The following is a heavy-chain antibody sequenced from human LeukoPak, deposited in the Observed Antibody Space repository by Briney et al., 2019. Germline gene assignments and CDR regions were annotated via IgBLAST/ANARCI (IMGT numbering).Heavy chain of an antibody. V-gene: IGHV1-69*04. D-gene: IGHD3-16*01. Sequence: ASVKVSCKASGYTFTSYGISWVRQAPGPGLEWMGKNIPILGIANYAQKFQGRVTITADKSTSTAYMELSSLRSEDTAVYYCARDMGTNYDYVWGSSHWGQGTLVTVSS. CDR2: NIPILGIA. CDR3: ARDMGTNYDYVWGSSH. J-gene: IGHJ4*02. CDR1: GYTFTSYG.